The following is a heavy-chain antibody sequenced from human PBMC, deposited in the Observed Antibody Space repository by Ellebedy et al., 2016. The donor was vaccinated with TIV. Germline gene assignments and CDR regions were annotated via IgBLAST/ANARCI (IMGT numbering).Heavy chain of an antibody. CDR3: ARDLPGEYNWFDP. Sequence: GESLKISCAASGFTFSDYWMNWVRQAPGKGLEWVAKCKQGGSEKWYVDSVKGRFPISRDNAKTSLYLQMNRLRAEDTAVYYCARDLPGEYNWFDPWGQGTLVTVSS. J-gene: IGHJ5*02. CDR1: GFTFSDYW. D-gene: IGHD3-10*01. V-gene: IGHV3-7*01. CDR2: CKQGGSEK.